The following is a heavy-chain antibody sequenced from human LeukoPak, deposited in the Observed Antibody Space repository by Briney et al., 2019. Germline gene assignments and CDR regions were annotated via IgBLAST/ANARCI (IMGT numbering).Heavy chain of an antibody. CDR1: GGSFSGYY. Sequence: SETLSLTCAVYGGSFSGYYWSWIRQPPGKGLEWIGEINHSGSTNYNPSLKSRVTISVDTSNNQFSLKLSSVTAADTAVYYCARVFRRELYYYYYGMDVWGQGTTVTVSS. J-gene: IGHJ6*02. V-gene: IGHV4-34*01. CDR2: INHSGST. CDR3: ARVFRRELYYYYYGMDV. D-gene: IGHD3-10*01.